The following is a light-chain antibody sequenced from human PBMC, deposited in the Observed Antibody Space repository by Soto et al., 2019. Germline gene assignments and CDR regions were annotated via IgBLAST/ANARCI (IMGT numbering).Light chain of an antibody. CDR3: SSYTSSSTYV. CDR1: SSDVGGYNY. J-gene: IGLJ1*01. Sequence: QSLLTQPDSVSGSPGQSITISCTGTSSDVGGYNYVSWYQQHPGKAPKLMIYDVSNRPSGVSNRFSGSKSGNTASLTISGLQAEDEAYYYCSSYTSSSTYVLGTGTKVTVL. CDR2: DVS. V-gene: IGLV2-14*01.